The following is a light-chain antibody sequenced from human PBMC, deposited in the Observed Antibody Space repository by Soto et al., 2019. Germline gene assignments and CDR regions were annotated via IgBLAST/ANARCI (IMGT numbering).Light chain of an antibody. CDR1: QTVRINY. Sequence: SMSVGTLSLSPGARARLACRAIQTVRINYVACYQQKPGQAPRLLIYDASSRATGIPDRFSGGGSGTDFTLTIIRLVPEEDAVYYCRLYDVSPPITFGQGTRLDIK. V-gene: IGKV3-20*01. CDR3: RLYDVSPPIT. CDR2: DAS. J-gene: IGKJ5*01.